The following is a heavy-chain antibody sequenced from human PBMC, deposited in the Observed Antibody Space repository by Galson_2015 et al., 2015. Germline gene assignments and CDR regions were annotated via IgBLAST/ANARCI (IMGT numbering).Heavy chain of an antibody. CDR1: WGAFSGFY. Sequence: SGTLSLPCAVFWGAFSGFYWGWVRPPPGEGLGWVGEINHSGSTNYNPSLKSRVTISVDTSKNQFSLKLSSVTAADTAVYYCARGVTVYDYWGQGTLVTVSS. D-gene: IGHD5/OR15-5a*01. V-gene: IGHV4-34*01. CDR3: ARGVTVYDY. J-gene: IGHJ4*02. CDR2: INHSGST.